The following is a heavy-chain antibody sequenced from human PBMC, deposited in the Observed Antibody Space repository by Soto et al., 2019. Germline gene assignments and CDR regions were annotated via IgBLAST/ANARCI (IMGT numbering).Heavy chain of an antibody. J-gene: IGHJ6*02. Sequence: EVQLVESGGGLVQPGGSLRLSCAASGFTVSTDWMYWVRQAPGKGLEWVSVIRGGGNTFYADSVEGRFTISRDNSKNTVYLQMNGLSVEDTAMYYCVRENYYYGMDVWGQGTTVTVSS. CDR2: IRGGGNT. CDR1: GFTVSTDW. CDR3: VRENYYYGMDV. V-gene: IGHV3-66*01.